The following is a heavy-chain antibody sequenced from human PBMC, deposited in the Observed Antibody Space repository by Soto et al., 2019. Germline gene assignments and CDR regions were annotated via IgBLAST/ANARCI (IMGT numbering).Heavy chain of an antibody. CDR1: GFTFSSYS. CDR3: ARDDPYYDFWSMAADYYYYGMDV. Sequence: PGGSLRLSXAASGFTFSSYSMNWVRQAPGKGLEWVSSISSSSSYIYYADSVKGRFTISRDNAKNSLYLQMNSLRAEGTAVYYCARDDPYYDFWSMAADYYYYGMDVWGQGTTVTVSS. D-gene: IGHD3-3*01. V-gene: IGHV3-21*01. CDR2: ISSSSSYI. J-gene: IGHJ6*02.